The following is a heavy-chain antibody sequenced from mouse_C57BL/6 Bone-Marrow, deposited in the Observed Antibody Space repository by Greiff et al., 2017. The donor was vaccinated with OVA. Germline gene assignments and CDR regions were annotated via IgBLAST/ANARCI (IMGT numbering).Heavy chain of an antibody. V-gene: IGHV1-81*01. CDR2: IYPRSGNT. Sequence: QVQLQQSGAELARPGASVKLSCKASGYTFTSYGISWVKQRTGQGLEWIGEIYPRSGNTYYNEKFKGKATLTADKSSSTAYMELRSLTSEDSAVYFCASDLLWYWGQGTTLKVSS. J-gene: IGHJ2*01. CDR1: GYTFTSYG. CDR3: ASDLLWY. D-gene: IGHD2-1*01.